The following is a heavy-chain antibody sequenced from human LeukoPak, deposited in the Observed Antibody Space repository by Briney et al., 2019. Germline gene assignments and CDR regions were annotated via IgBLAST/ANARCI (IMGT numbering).Heavy chain of an antibody. D-gene: IGHD3-9*01. V-gene: IGHV3-21*01. CDR3: ARSFDWDPGVDY. CDR1: GFTFSSYS. CDR2: ISSSSSYI. J-gene: IGHJ4*02. Sequence: PGGSLRLSCAASGFTFSSYSMNWVRQAPGKGLEWVSSISSSSSYIYYADSVKGRFTISRDNAKNSLYLQMNSLRAEDTAVYYYARSFDWDPGVDYWGQGTLVTVSS.